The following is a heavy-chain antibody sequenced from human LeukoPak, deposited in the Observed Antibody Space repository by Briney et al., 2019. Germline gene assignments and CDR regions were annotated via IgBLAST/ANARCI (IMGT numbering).Heavy chain of an antibody. V-gene: IGHV4-31*03. CDR1: GDSTSSGTYY. D-gene: IGHD3-16*01. CDR3: ARDLGTAYYYYFDV. CDR2: IYRSGSA. J-gene: IGHJ6*03. Sequence: TSQTLSLTCTVSGDSTSSGTYYWSWIRHFPGKGLEWIGYIYRSGSAYSNPSLKSRVAMSVDTSKNQLSLNLTSVTAADTAVYFCARDLGTAYYYYFDVWGKGTAVTV.